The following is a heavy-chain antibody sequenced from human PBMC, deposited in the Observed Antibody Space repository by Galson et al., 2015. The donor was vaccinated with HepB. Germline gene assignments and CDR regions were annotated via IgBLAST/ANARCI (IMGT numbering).Heavy chain of an antibody. D-gene: IGHD3-10*01. V-gene: IGHV3-7*01. Sequence: SLRLSCAASRFAFSDYCMTWVRHSPGKGLEWVATIKRDGSEKFYVDSVEGRFTISRDNARYSLYLQMNGLRAEDTAVYFCARSGGFEPLVDAFDMWGQGTMVTVSS. J-gene: IGHJ3*02. CDR1: RFAFSDYC. CDR2: IKRDGSEK. CDR3: ARSGGFEPLVDAFDM.